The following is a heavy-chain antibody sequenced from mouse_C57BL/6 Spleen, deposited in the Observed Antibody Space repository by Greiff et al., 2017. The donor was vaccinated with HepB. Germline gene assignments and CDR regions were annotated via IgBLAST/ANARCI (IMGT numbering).Heavy chain of an antibody. V-gene: IGHV1-78*01. Sequence: VQLQQSDAELVKPGASVKISCKVSGYTFTDHTIHWMKQRPEQGLEWIGYIYPRDGSTKYNEKFKGKATLTADKSSSTAYMQLNSLTSEDSAVYFCAPIYYDYEGAMDYWGQGTSVTVSS. CDR3: APIYYDYEGAMDY. CDR2: IYPRDGST. CDR1: GYTFTDHT. J-gene: IGHJ4*01. D-gene: IGHD2-4*01.